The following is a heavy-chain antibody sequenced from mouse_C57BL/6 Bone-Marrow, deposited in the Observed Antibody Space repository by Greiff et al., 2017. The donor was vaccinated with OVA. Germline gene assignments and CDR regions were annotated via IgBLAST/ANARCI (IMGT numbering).Heavy chain of an antibody. J-gene: IGHJ4*01. CDR3: ASRGRRRFYAMDY. CDR2: ISYDGSN. Sequence: DVKLQESGPGLVKPSQSLSLTCSATGYSITSGYYWNWIRHFPGNKLEWMGYISYDGSNNYNQSLKNRISITRDTSKNQFFLKLNSVTTEDTATYYCASRGRRRFYAMDYWGQGTSVTVSS. V-gene: IGHV3-6*01. CDR1: GYSITSGYY. D-gene: IGHD1-1*01.